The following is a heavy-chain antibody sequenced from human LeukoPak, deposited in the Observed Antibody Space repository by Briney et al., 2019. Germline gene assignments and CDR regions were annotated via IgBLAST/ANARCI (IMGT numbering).Heavy chain of an antibody. CDR3: AIIPRAAAGPSARSPFHY. D-gene: IGHD6-13*01. J-gene: IGHJ4*02. V-gene: IGHV3-23*01. CDR2: ISGSGGNT. Sequence: GGSLRLSCAASGFTFSSYAMSWVRQAPGKGLEWVSAISGSGGNTYYADSVKGRFTISRDNSKNTLYLQMNSLRAEDTAVYYCAIIPRAAAGPSARSPFHYWGQGTLVTVSS. CDR1: GFTFSSYA.